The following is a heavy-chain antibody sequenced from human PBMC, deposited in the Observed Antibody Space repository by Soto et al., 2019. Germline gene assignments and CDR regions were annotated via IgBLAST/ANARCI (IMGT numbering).Heavy chain of an antibody. CDR3: ARSPRSSPYFDY. V-gene: IGHV5-51*01. CDR1: GYTFSNFW. Sequence: GESLKISCQCSGYTFSNFWIAWVRQFPGKGLEYMGIIYPGDSETRYSPSFNGKVTISADRSIGTAYLQWSSLDASDSAFYFCARSPRSSPYFDYWGQGALVTVSS. J-gene: IGHJ4*02. CDR2: IYPGDSET. D-gene: IGHD6-13*01.